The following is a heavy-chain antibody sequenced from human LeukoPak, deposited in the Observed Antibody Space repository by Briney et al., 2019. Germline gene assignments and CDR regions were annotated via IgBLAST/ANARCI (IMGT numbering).Heavy chain of an antibody. CDR1: GYTFTSYY. J-gene: IGHJ3*02. Sequence: ASVKVSCKASGYTFTSYYMHWVRQAPGQGLEWMGIINPSGGSTSYAQKFQGRVTMTRDTSTSTVYMELSNLRSEDTAVYYCARDSYSSGWGRSDAFDIWGQGTMVTVSS. V-gene: IGHV1-46*01. CDR2: INPSGGST. CDR3: ARDSYSSGWGRSDAFDI. D-gene: IGHD6-19*01.